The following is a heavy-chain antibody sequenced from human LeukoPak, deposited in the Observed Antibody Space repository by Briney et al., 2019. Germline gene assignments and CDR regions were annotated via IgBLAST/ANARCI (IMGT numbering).Heavy chain of an antibody. Sequence: GGSLRLSCAASGFTFSRYGMHWVRQAPGKGREWVAVISYDGSNKSYADSVKGRFTISRDNSKNTLCQQMNSLRAEDKAVYYCAKEERITMVRGVSTAFAIWGQGTMVTVSS. CDR1: GFTFSRYG. V-gene: IGHV3-30*18. D-gene: IGHD3-10*01. CDR2: ISYDGSNK. CDR3: AKEERITMVRGVSTAFAI. J-gene: IGHJ3*02.